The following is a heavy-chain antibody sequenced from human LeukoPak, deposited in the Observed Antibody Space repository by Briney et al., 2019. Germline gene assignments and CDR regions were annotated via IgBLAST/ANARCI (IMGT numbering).Heavy chain of an antibody. V-gene: IGHV3-23*01. D-gene: IGHD3-10*01. CDR1: GFTFSSYA. J-gene: IGHJ4*02. CDR2: ISGGGGIT. CDR3: AKDTFSESRYGVLDS. Sequence: GGSLRLSCAASGFTFSSYAMSWVRQAPGKGLEWVSAISGGGGITYYADSVKGRFTISRDNSGNTLYLQMSSLRAEDTAVYYCAKDTFSESRYGVLDSWGQGTLVTVSS.